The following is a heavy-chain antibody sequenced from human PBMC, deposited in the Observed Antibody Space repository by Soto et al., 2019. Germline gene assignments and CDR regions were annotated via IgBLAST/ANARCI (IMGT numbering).Heavy chain of an antibody. D-gene: IGHD1-7*01. CDR2: VSGSSGSK. CDR3: AKDWCSGTTCYCLEN. Sequence: EVPLLESGGGLVQPGGSLRLSCAASGFTFSSYAMSWVRQAPGKGLEWVSSVSGSSGSKSYADSVKGRFTISRDNSKSTEYLQMNSLRAEDTAVYFCAKDWCSGTTCYCLENWGQGTLVTVSS. J-gene: IGHJ4*02. V-gene: IGHV3-23*01. CDR1: GFTFSSYA.